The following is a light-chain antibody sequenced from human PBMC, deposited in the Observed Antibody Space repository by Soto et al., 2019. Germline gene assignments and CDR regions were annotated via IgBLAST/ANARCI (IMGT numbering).Light chain of an antibody. CDR2: GAS. J-gene: IGKJ1*01. Sequence: EIVLPQSPGTLSLSPGGRATLSCRASQSVSSSYLAWYQQKPGQAPRLLIYGASSRATGIPDRFSGSGSGTDFTLTISRLEPEDFAVYYCQQYGSSGTFGQGTKVDI. V-gene: IGKV3-20*01. CDR3: QQYGSSGT. CDR1: QSVSSSY.